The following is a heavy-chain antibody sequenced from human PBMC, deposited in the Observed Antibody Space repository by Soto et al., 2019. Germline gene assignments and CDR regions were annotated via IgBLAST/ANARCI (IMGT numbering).Heavy chain of an antibody. CDR3: ARVKTSIAARRYFDY. Sequence: ETLSLTCAVYGGSFSGYYWSWIRQPPGKGLEWIGEINHSGSTNYNPSLKSRVTISVDTSKNQFSLKLSSVTAADTAVYYCARVKTSIAARRYFDYWGQGTLVTVSS. V-gene: IGHV4-34*01. J-gene: IGHJ4*02. CDR2: INHSGST. CDR1: GGSFSGYY. D-gene: IGHD6-6*01.